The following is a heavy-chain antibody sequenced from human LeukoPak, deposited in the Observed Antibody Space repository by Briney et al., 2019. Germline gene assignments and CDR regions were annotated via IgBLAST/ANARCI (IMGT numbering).Heavy chain of an antibody. CDR1: GGTFSSYA. CDR3: ARDPGGEYYGAFDI. D-gene: IGHD2/OR15-2a*01. Sequence: SVKVSCKASGGTFSSYAISWVRQAPGQGLEWMGGIIPIFGTANYAQKFQGRVTITADESTSTAYMELSSLRSEDTAVYYCARDPGGEYYGAFDIWGQETMVTVSS. V-gene: IGHV1-69*13. J-gene: IGHJ3*02. CDR2: IIPIFGTA.